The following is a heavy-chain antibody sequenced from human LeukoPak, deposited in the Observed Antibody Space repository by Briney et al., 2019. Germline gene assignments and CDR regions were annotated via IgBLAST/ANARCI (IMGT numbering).Heavy chain of an antibody. D-gene: IGHD2-15*01. CDR1: EYTFTEYA. Sequence: ASVKVSCKASEYTFTEYAVNWVRQAPGQRLEWMGWINAGNGNTKYAQKFQGRLTITRDTSASTAYMELSSLTFEDTAVYYCTGGRWSATTASYYLDFWGQGTLVTVSS. J-gene: IGHJ4*02. V-gene: IGHV1-3*01. CDR3: TGGRWSATTASYYLDF. CDR2: INAGNGNT.